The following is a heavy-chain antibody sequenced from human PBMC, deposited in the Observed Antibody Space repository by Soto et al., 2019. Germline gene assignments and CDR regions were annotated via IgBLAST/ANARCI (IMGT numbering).Heavy chain of an antibody. V-gene: IGHV4-39*01. D-gene: IGHD6-13*01. CDR2: IYFSGST. J-gene: IGHJ4*02. CDR1: GGSISSSSYY. Sequence: QLQLQESGPGLVKPSETLSLTCTVSGGSISSSSYYWGWIRQPPGKGLEWIGSIYFSGSTYYNPSLRSRVTISGVTSKNQFFLNLSSVTAADTAVYYCARHVWWQQRVLWELDYWGQGTLVTVSS. CDR3: ARHVWWQQRVLWELDY.